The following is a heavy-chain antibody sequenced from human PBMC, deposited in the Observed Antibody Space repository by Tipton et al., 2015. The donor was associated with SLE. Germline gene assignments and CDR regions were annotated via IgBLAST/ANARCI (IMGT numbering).Heavy chain of an antibody. J-gene: IGHJ4*02. CDR1: GGSISSHY. Sequence: TLSLTCTVSGGSISSHYWSWIRQPPGKGLEWIGSIYYSGSTYYNPSLKSRVTISVDTSKNQFSLKLSSVTAADTAVYYCARVSGDTFDYWGQGTLVTVSS. V-gene: IGHV4-59*11. D-gene: IGHD2-21*01. CDR3: ARVSGDTFDY. CDR2: IYYSGST.